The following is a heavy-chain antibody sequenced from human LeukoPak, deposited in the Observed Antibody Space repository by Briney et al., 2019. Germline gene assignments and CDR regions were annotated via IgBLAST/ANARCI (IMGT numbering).Heavy chain of an antibody. J-gene: IGHJ4*02. Sequence: ASVKVSCKASGYTFTGYYLHWVRQAPGQGLEWMGWINPTSGGTNYAQKFQGRVTMTRDTSISTAYMELSRLRSDDTAVYYCARGSIVVVPAAIGYWGQGTLVTVSS. CDR3: ARGSIVVVPAAIGY. V-gene: IGHV1-2*02. CDR1: GYTFTGYY. CDR2: INPTSGGT. D-gene: IGHD2-2*02.